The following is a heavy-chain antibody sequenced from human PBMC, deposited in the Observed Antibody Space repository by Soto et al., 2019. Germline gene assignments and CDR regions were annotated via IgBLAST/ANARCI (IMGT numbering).Heavy chain of an antibody. D-gene: IGHD6-19*01. CDR1: GFTFSSYS. CDR3: ARDAAVAGTEDAFDI. J-gene: IGHJ3*02. V-gene: IGHV3-21*01. CDR2: ISSSSSYI. Sequence: GGSLRLSCAASGFTFSSYSMNWVRQAPGKGLEWVSSISSSSSYIYYADSVKGRFTISRDNAKNSLYLQMNSLRAEDTAVYYCARDAAVAGTEDAFDIWGQGTMVTVSS.